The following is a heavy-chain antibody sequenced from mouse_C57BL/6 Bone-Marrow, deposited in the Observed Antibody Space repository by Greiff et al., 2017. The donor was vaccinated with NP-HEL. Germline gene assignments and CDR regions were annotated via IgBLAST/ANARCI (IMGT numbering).Heavy chain of an antibody. CDR2: IYPGDGDT. CDR3: ARFPTVVPDWYFDV. V-gene: IGHV1-82*01. D-gene: IGHD1-1*01. J-gene: IGHJ1*03. CDR1: GYAFSSSW. Sequence: QVQLQQSGPELVKPGASVKISCKASGYAFSSSWMNWVKQRPGKGLEWIGRIYPGDGDTNYNGKFKGKATLTADKSSSTAYMQLSSLTSADSAVYFCARFPTVVPDWYFDVWGTGTTVTVSS.